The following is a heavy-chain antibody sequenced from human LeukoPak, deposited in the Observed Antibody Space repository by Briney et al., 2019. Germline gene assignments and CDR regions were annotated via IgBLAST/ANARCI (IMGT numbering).Heavy chain of an antibody. D-gene: IGHD1-26*01. CDR2: IHYSGST. J-gene: IGHJ6*02. V-gene: IGHV4-59*01. CDR1: GGSITSYY. CDR3: ARVQSGATGYYYYGMDV. Sequence: SETLSLTCTVSGGSITSYYWSWIRQPPGKGLEWIGYIHYSGSTNYNPSLKSRVTISVDTSKNQFSLKLSSVTAADTAVYYCARVQSGATGYYYYGMDVWGQGTTVTVSS.